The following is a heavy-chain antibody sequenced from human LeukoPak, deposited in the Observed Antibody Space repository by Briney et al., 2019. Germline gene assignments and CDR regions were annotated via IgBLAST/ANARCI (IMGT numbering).Heavy chain of an antibody. D-gene: IGHD6-19*01. CDR1: GYTFTTYD. Sequence: ASVKLSCKASGYTFTTYDINWVRQATGQGLEWMGWMNPNSGNTSYTQKFQGRVTMTRNTSISTAYMELSSLRSEDTAVYYCARGRGSGHKENWFDPWGQGTLVTVSS. V-gene: IGHV1-8*01. J-gene: IGHJ5*02. CDR2: MNPNSGNT. CDR3: ARGRGSGHKENWFDP.